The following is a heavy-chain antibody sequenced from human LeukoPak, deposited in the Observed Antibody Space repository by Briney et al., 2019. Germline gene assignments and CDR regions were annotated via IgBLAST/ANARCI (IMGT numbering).Heavy chain of an antibody. V-gene: IGHV1-69*13. Sequence: ASVKVSCKASGGTFSSYAISWVRQATGQGLEWMGGIIPIFGTANYAQKFQGRVTITADESTSTAYMELSSLRSEDTAVYYCAGGDYGDYANAFDIWGQGTMVTVSS. J-gene: IGHJ3*02. CDR1: GGTFSSYA. D-gene: IGHD4-17*01. CDR2: IIPIFGTA. CDR3: AGGDYGDYANAFDI.